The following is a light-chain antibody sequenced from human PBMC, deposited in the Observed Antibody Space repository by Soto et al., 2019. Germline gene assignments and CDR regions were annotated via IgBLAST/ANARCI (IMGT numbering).Light chain of an antibody. CDR3: AAWDDSLSGPV. J-gene: IGLJ3*02. CDR1: SSNIGNNY. Sequence: QTVLTQPPSASGSPGQRVTISCSGTSSNIGNNYVYWYRQLPGTAPKLLIYRDDQRPSGVPDRFSGSKSGTSASLAISGLRSEDEADYYCAAWDDSLSGPVFGGGTKLTVL. V-gene: IGLV1-47*01. CDR2: RDD.